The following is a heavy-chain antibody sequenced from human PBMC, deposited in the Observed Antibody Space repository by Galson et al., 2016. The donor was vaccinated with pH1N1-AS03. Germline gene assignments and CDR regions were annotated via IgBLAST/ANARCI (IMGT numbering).Heavy chain of an antibody. D-gene: IGHD2-15*01. CDR3: ARVGVVGPPYGMDV. CDR2: VSGSGDKT. J-gene: IGHJ6*02. CDR1: GFTFSTAA. Sequence: SLRLSCAASGFTFSTAAMTWVRQAPGKGLEWVAGVSGSGDKTDHADAVKGRFTISRDNAKKTVYRQLNSLTVEDTAVYYCARVGVVGPPYGMDVWGQGTTVTVSS. V-gene: IGHV3-23*01.